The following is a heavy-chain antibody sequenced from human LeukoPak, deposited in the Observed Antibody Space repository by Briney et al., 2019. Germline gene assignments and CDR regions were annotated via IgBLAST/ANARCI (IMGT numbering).Heavy chain of an antibody. Sequence: PGGSLRLSCAASGFTFSDYSMNWVRQAPGKGLEWVSDISSSSRYIYYADSVRGRFTISRDNGGNSLYLQLHSLRAEDTAVYFCARVPGYCTNTNCHSYMDVWGKGTTVTVS. J-gene: IGHJ6*03. CDR3: ARVPGYCTNTNCHSYMDV. V-gene: IGHV3-21*01. CDR1: GFTFSDYS. D-gene: IGHD2-2*01. CDR2: ISSSSRYI.